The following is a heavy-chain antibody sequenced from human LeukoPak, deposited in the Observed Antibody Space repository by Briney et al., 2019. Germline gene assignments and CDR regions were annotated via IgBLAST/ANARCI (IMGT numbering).Heavy chain of an antibody. J-gene: IGHJ6*02. Sequence: GWIRQPPGKGLEWIGSIYYSGSTYYNPSLKSRVTISVDTSKNQFSLKLSSVTAADTAVYYCARDYPRSARFGELLDYYYYGMDVWGQGTTVTVSS. CDR2: IYYSGST. V-gene: IGHV4-39*07. CDR3: ARDYPRSARFGELLDYYYYGMDV. D-gene: IGHD3-10*01.